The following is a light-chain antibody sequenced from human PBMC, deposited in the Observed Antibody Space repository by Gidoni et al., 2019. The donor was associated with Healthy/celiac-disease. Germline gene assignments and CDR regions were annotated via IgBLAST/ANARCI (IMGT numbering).Light chain of an antibody. J-gene: IGKJ5*01. CDR1: QGSSSA. CDR2: DAS. V-gene: IGKV1-13*02. Sequence: AIQLTQSPSSLSASVGDRVTITCRASQGSSSALAWYQQKPGKAPKLLIYDASSLESGVPSRFSGSGSGTDFTLTISSLQPEDFATYYCQQFNSYSITFGQGTRLEIK. CDR3: QQFNSYSIT.